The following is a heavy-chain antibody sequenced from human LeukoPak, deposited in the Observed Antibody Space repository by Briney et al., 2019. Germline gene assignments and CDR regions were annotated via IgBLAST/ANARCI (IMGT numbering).Heavy chain of an antibody. CDR3: AREGPYCTSTSCYDAFDI. D-gene: IGHD2-2*01. CDR2: ISSSSSYI. J-gene: IGHJ3*02. Sequence: PGGSLRLSCAASGFTFSSYGMHWVRQAPGKGLEWVSSISSSSSYIYYADSVKGRFTISRDNAKDSLYLQMNSLRAEDTAVYYCAREGPYCTSTSCYDAFDIWGQGTMITVSS. CDR1: GFTFSSYG. V-gene: IGHV3-21*01.